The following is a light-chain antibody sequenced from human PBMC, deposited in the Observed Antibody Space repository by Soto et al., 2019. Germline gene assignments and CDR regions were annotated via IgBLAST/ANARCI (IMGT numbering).Light chain of an antibody. CDR1: QTVSDN. J-gene: IGKJ2*01. CDR3: QQYNIWPPLYT. CDR2: GAS. V-gene: IGKV3-15*01. Sequence: EIVLTQSPAILSASPGERATLSCRASQTVSDNLAWYQQKPGQSPRLLIYGASTSATDIPVRFSGSGSGTEFTLTISSLQSEDFAVYYCQQYNIWPPLYTFGQGTKLQ.